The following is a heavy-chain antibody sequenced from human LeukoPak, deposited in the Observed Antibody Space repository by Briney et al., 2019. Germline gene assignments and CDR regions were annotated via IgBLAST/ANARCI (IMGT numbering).Heavy chain of an antibody. J-gene: IGHJ4*02. CDR2: ISYDGSNK. CDR3: ARGRGFWSVDDY. D-gene: IGHD3-3*01. V-gene: IGHV3-30-3*01. CDR1: GFTFSSYA. Sequence: GGSLRLSCAASGFTFSSYAMHWVRQAPGKGLEWVAVISYDGSNKYYADSVKGRFTISRDNAKNSLYLQMNSLRAEDTAVYYCARGRGFWSVDDYWGQGTLVTVSS.